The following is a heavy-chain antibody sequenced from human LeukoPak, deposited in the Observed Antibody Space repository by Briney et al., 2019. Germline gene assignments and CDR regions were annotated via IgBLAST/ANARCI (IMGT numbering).Heavy chain of an antibody. V-gene: IGHV4-4*02. CDR3: ARYITMLRETPKYAMDV. J-gene: IGHJ6*02. CDR2: NYHSGST. Sequence: SETLSLTCAVSGGSISRSNWWGRVRQPPGEGLERIGENYHSGSTIYKPSLKSRVPIQVEKSKNKFSLKLSSVTPADRAVLYCARYITMLRETPKYAMDVWGQGTTVTVSS. D-gene: IGHD3-10*02. CDR1: GGSISRSNW.